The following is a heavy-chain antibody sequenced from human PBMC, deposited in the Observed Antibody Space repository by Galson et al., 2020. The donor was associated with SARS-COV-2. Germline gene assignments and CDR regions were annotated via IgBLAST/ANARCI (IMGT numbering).Heavy chain of an antibody. D-gene: IGHD1-26*01. Sequence: ASETLSLTCTVSGGSISSYYRSWIRQPPGKGLEWIGYIYNSGSTNYNPSLKSRVTISVDTSKNQFSLKLNSVTAADTAAYYCARVNKMAPMGHRFFDSWGQGTLVAVSS. CDR3: ARVNKMAPMGHRFFDS. V-gene: IGHV4-59*01. J-gene: IGHJ4*02. CDR2: IYNSGST. CDR1: GGSISSYY.